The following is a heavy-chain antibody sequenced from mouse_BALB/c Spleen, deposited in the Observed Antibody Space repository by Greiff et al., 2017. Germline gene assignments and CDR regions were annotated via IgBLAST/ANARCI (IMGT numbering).Heavy chain of an antibody. CDR2: ISYDGSN. CDR3: ARDYYGSSYVRFDY. Sequence: EVQLQESGPGLVKPSQSLSLTCSVTGYSITSGYYWNWIRQFPGNKLEWMGYISYDGSNNYNPSLKNRISITRDTSKNQFFLKLNSVTTEDTATYYCARDYYGSSYVRFDYWGQGTTLTVSS. CDR1: GYSITSGYY. D-gene: IGHD1-1*01. J-gene: IGHJ2*01. V-gene: IGHV3-6*02.